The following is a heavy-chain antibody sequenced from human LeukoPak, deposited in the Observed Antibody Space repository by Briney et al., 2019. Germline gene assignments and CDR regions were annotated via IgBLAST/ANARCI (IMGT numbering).Heavy chain of an antibody. CDR1: GFIFSNYA. D-gene: IGHD1-26*01. CDR2: ISYDGSNK. Sequence: PGGSLRLSCAASGFIFSNYAMHWVRQAPGKGLEWVAVISYDGSNKYYADSVKGRFTISRDNSKNTLCLQMNSLRAEDTAVNYCAKAAGGATSLFDYWGQGTLVTVSS. V-gene: IGHV3-30*04. J-gene: IGHJ4*02. CDR3: AKAAGGATSLFDY.